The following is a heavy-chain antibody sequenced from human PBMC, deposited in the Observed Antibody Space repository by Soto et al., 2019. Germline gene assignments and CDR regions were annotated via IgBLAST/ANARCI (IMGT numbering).Heavy chain of an antibody. J-gene: IGHJ6*02. CDR1: GFTFSSYA. CDR3: ARGNYGMDV. V-gene: IGHV3-30-3*01. Sequence: QVQLVESGGGVVQPGRSLRLSCAASGFTFSSYAMHWVRQAPGKGLEWVAVISYDGSNKYYADSVKGRFTISRDNSKNTLYLQMNSLRAEDTAVYYCARGNYGMDVWGRGTTVTVSS. CDR2: ISYDGSNK.